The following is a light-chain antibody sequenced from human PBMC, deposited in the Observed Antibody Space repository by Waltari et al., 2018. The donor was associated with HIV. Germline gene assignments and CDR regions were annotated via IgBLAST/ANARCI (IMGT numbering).Light chain of an antibody. CDR2: VNN. V-gene: IGLV1-44*01. Sequence: QSVLTQPPSASGTPGQRVSISCSGGRSNPGSNTVNWYQELPGTAPKLIIYVNNQRPSGVPDRFSAFKSGTSASLAISGLQSEDEATYYCAAWDDSLNGWVFGGGTKLTVL. CDR3: AAWDDSLNGWV. J-gene: IGLJ3*02. CDR1: RSNPGSNT.